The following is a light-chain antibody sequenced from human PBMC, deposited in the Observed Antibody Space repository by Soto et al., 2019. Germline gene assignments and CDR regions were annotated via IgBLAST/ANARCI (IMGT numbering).Light chain of an antibody. CDR2: RNN. Sequence: QSVLTQPPSASGTPGQRVTISCSGSSSNIGSNYVYWYQQLPGTAPKLLIYRNNQRPSGVPDRFSGSKSGPSASLAISGLRSEDEADYYCAAWDDSLSGWVFGGGTKVTVL. V-gene: IGLV1-47*01. J-gene: IGLJ3*02. CDR1: SSNIGSNY. CDR3: AAWDDSLSGWV.